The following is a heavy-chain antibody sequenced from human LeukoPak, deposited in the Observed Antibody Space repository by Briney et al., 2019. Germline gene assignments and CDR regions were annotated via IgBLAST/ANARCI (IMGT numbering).Heavy chain of an antibody. CDR3: ARLATYGDFSD. J-gene: IGHJ4*02. CDR2: IFHSGST. V-gene: IGHV4-59*08. CDR1: GDSISGYY. Sequence: KTSETLSLTCTVSGDSISGYYWSWVRQPPGKGLEWIGYIFHSGSTKYNPSLESRVTISIDTSKNQFSLRLSSVTAADTAVYYCARLATYGDFSDWGQGTLATVSS. D-gene: IGHD4-17*01.